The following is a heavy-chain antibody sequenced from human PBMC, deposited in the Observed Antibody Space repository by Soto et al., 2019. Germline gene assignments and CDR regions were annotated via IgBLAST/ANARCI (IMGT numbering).Heavy chain of an antibody. J-gene: IGHJ5*02. CDR2: IWYDGSNK. V-gene: IGHV3-33*01. CDR1: GFTFSSYG. D-gene: IGHD3-22*01. CDR3: ARDGAIGGVVVYYDSSGYSPTGA. Sequence: PGGSLRLSCAASGFTFSSYGMHWVRQAPGKGLEWVAVIWYDGSNKYYADSVKGRFTISRDNSKNTLYLQMNSLRAEDTAVYYCARDGAIGGVVVYYDSSGYSPTGAWGQGTLVTVSS.